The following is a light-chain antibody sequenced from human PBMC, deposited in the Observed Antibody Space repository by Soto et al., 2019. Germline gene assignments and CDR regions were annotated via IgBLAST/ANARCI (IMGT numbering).Light chain of an antibody. CDR3: QQRSNWVT. J-gene: IGKJ5*01. CDR1: QSVSSN. CDR2: GAS. Sequence: EIVLTQSPATLSLSPGERATLSCRASQSVSSNLAWYQQKPGQAPRLLIYGASTRATGIPARLSGSGSGTEFTLTISSLEPEDFAVYYCQQRSNWVTFGQGTRLEIK. V-gene: IGKV3-11*01.